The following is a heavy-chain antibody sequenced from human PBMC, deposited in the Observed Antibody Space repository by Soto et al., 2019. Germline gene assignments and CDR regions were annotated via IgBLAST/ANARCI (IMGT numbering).Heavy chain of an antibody. CDR2: IYYSGST. CDR1: SGSISTYY. V-gene: IGHV4-59*08. Sequence: QVQLQESGPGLVKASETLSLTCSVSSGSISTYYWTWIRHPPGRGLEWIGNIYYSGSTHYNASLRSRVTLSVDISKNQLFLSLSSVTAADTAVYYCARRGSSWFFMDVWGKGTTVTVSS. D-gene: IGHD6-13*01. CDR3: ARRGSSWFFMDV. J-gene: IGHJ6*03.